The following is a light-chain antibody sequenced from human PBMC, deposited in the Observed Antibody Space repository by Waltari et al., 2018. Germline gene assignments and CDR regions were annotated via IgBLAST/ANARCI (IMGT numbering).Light chain of an antibody. CDR2: GPG. Sequence: SSDPTQDPSVSVALGQTVRNTCQGEPLRRSHASWYQQRPGQAPVLVLYGPGNRPSGIPDRFSGSTSGNTASLTITGAQAEDEADYYCHSRETFSTRLFGGGTRLTV. CDR3: HSRETFSTRL. J-gene: IGLJ2*01. V-gene: IGLV3-19*01. CDR1: PLRRSH.